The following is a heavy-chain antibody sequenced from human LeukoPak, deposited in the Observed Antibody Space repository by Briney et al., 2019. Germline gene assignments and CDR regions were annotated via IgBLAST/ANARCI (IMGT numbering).Heavy chain of an antibody. Sequence: SETLSLTCTVSRGSISSSSDYWGWIRQPPGKGLEWIGSIYYSGSTYYNPSLWSRVSMSVDRSKNQFSLKLSSATAADTAVYYCARAMGGITGTPYYFDYWGQGILVTVSS. J-gene: IGHJ4*02. V-gene: IGHV4-39*01. CDR2: IYYSGST. D-gene: IGHD1-7*01. CDR3: ARAMGGITGTPYYFDY. CDR1: RGSISSSSDY.